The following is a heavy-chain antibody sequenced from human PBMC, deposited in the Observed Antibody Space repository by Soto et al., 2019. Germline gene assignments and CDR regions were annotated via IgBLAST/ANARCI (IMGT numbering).Heavy chain of an antibody. Sequence: EVQVVESGGGLVQPGGSLRLSCATSKFTFSAYAMTWVRQAPGEGLERVSSISGSGGGTSYADSVKGRFSISRDNSKNTLYLRMNSLRVEDTAVYYCTRDPTGDHIGAFDFWGQGIVVTVSS. CDR2: ISGSGGGT. V-gene: IGHV3-23*04. CDR1: KFTFSAYA. J-gene: IGHJ3*01. CDR3: TRDPTGDHIGAFDF. D-gene: IGHD4-17*01.